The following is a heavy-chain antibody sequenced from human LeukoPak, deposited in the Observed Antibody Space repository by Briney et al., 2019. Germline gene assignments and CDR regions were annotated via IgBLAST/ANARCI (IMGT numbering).Heavy chain of an antibody. D-gene: IGHD2-2*01. CDR2: INSDGSWT. Sequence: GGSLRLSCAASGSYWMHWVRQAPGKGLVWVSHINSDGSWTSYADSVKGRFTISKDDAKNTVYLQMNNLRAEDTAVYYCVSFYETYWGRGTLVTVSS. CDR1: GSYW. J-gene: IGHJ4*02. CDR3: VSFYETY. V-gene: IGHV3-74*01.